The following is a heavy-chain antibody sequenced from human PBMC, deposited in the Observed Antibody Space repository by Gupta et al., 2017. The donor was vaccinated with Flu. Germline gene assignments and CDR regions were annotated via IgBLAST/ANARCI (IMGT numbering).Heavy chain of an antibody. CDR3: VRDRRDLVGGSYFYYLDV. Sequence: ITWIRQAPGKGLEWIAYITSTGQNVYYADSVKGRFTVARDNSRNSVFLHMGGLRAADTATYYCVRDRRDLVGGSYFYYLDVWGKGATVTVSS. D-gene: IGHD3-16*01. V-gene: IGHV3-11*01. J-gene: IGHJ6*03. CDR2: ITSTGQNV.